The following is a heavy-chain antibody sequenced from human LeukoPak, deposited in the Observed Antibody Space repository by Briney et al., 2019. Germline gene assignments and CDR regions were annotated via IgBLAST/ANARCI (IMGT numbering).Heavy chain of an antibody. D-gene: IGHD1-7*01. CDR1: GGSFSGYY. CDR2: INHSGST. J-gene: IGHJ3*02. V-gene: IGHV4-34*01. Sequence: SETLSLTCAVYGGSFSGYYWSWIRQPPGKGLEWIGEINHSGSTNYNPSLKSRVTISVDTSKNQFSLKLSSVTAADTAVYYCASRGHNWNSHDAFDIWGQGTMVTVPS. CDR3: ASRGHNWNSHDAFDI.